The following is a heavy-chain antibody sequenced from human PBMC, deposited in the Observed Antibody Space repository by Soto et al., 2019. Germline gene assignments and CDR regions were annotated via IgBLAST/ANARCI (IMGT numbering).Heavy chain of an antibody. D-gene: IGHD3-3*01. CDR1: GFTFNSCG. V-gene: IGHV3-30*18. Sequence: QVQLVESGGGVVQPGRSLRLSCAASGFTFNSCGMHWVRQAPGKGLEWVAVLSYDGSNKYYADSVRGRFTISRDNSKNTLYLQMNSLRVEDTAVYYCTKGEPITLFVVVPGGIDYWGQGTLVTVSS. CDR2: LSYDGSNK. J-gene: IGHJ4*02. CDR3: TKGEPITLFVVVPGGIDY.